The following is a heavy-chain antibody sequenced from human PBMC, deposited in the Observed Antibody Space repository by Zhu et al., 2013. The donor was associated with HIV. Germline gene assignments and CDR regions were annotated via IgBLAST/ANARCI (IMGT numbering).Heavy chain of an antibody. Sequence: QVQLQESGPGLVKPSETLSLTCAVSGYSISSGYYWGWIRQPPGKGLEWIGSIYHSGSTYYNPSLKSRVTISVDTSKNQFSLKLSSVTAADTAVYYCARVWPGTYYFDYWGQGTLVTVSS. CDR1: GYSISSGYY. CDR3: ARVWPGTYYFDY. CDR2: IYHSGST. V-gene: IGHV4-38-2*01. J-gene: IGHJ4*02. D-gene: IGHD6-13*01.